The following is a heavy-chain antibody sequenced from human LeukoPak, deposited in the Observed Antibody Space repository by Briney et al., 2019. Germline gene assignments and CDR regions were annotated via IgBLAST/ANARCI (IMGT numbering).Heavy chain of an antibody. D-gene: IGHD3-10*01. J-gene: IGHJ5*02. Sequence: PSETLSLTCTVSGGSISSSNSYWGWIRQPPGEGLEWIGNIYYSGGTYYSPSLKSRVTVSVDTSKNQFSLKLSSVTAADTAVYYCARARRMVRGVMGNWFDPWGQGTLVTVSS. V-gene: IGHV4-39*07. CDR1: GGSISSSNSY. CDR2: IYYSGGT. CDR3: ARARRMVRGVMGNWFDP.